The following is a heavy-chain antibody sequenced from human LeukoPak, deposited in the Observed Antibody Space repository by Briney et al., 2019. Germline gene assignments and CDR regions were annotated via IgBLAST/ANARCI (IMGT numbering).Heavy chain of an antibody. CDR2: LNPNSGDT. J-gene: IGHJ4*02. Sequence: ASVKVSCKASGYTFTDYYIHWVLQAPGQGLEWMGWLNPNSGDTNYAQRFQGRVTMTSDTSTKTAYMELSRLTSDDTAMYYCARDDIVGATEFDYWGQGTLVTVSS. V-gene: IGHV1-2*02. D-gene: IGHD1-26*01. CDR1: GYTFTDYY. CDR3: ARDDIVGATEFDY.